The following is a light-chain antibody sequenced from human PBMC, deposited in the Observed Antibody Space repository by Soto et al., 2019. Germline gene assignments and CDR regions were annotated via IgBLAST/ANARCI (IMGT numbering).Light chain of an antibody. CDR2: DVS. V-gene: IGLV2-14*01. J-gene: IGLJ2*01. CDR3: SSYTSSSSYVV. CDR1: SSDVGGYNY. Sequence: QSVLTQPASVSGSPRQSITISCTGTSSDVGGYNYVSWYQQHPGKAPKLMIYDVSNRPSGVSNRFSGSKSGNTAFLTISGLQAEDEADYYCSSYTSSSSYVVFGGGTKRTVL.